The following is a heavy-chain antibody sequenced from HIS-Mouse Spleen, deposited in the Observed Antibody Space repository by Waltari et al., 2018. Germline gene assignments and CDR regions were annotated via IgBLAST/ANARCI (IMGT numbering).Heavy chain of an antibody. CDR3: ADDSSGYDAFDI. CDR2: IYYSGST. J-gene: IGHJ3*02. CDR1: GGSISSSSYY. D-gene: IGHD3-22*01. V-gene: IGHV4-39*01. Sequence: VKPSETLSLTCTVSGGSISSSSYYWGWIRQPPGKGLEWIGSIYYSGSTYYNPSLKSRVTISVDTSKNQFSLKLSSVTAADTAVYYCADDSSGYDAFDIWGQGTMVTVSS.